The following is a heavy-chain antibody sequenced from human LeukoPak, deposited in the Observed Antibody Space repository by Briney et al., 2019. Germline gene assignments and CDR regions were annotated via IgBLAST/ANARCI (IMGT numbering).Heavy chain of an antibody. Sequence: ASVKVSCKTSGYTFNAYYMHWVRQAPGQGLEWMGWINPNSGGTNYAQKFQGRVTMTRDTSISTAYMELSRLRSDDTAVYYCARRGYCSGGSCYGDAFDIWGQGTMVTVSS. CDR1: GYTFNAYY. D-gene: IGHD2-15*01. V-gene: IGHV1-2*02. CDR2: INPNSGGT. J-gene: IGHJ3*02. CDR3: ARRGYCSGGSCYGDAFDI.